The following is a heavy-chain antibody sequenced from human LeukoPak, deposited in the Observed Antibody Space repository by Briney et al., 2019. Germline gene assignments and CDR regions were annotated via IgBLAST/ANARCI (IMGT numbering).Heavy chain of an antibody. CDR2: IYHSGST. CDR3: ARDRHYYDSSGYQGAFDI. CDR1: GYSISSGYY. V-gene: IGHV4-38-2*02. D-gene: IGHD3-22*01. Sequence: PSETLSLTCTVSGYSISSGYYWGWIRQPPGKGLEWIGSIYHSGSTYYNPSLKSRVTISVDTSKNQSSLKLSSVTAADTAVYYCARDRHYYDSSGYQGAFDIWGQGTMVTVSS. J-gene: IGHJ3*02.